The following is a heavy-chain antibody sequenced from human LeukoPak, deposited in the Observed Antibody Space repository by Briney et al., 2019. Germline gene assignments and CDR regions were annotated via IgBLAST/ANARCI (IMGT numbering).Heavy chain of an antibody. CDR3: ARGVRDSYGYYYYAMDV. CDR2: LYAEGSA. D-gene: IGHD5-18*01. V-gene: IGHV3-53*01. CDR1: GLTVSLNY. J-gene: IGHJ6*02. Sequence: GGSLRLSCAASGLTVSLNYMNWVRRPPGKGLQWVSALYAEGSAYYADSAKGRFTISGDNSKNTLSLQMNSLRAEDTAVYYCARGVRDSYGYYYYAMDVWGQGTTVTVSS.